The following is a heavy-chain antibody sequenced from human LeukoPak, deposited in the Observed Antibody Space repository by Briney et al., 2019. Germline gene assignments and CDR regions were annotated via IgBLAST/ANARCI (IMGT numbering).Heavy chain of an antibody. V-gene: IGHV4-30-4*07. CDR1: GGSISSGGYS. Sequence: SETLSLTCAVSGGSISSGGYSWSWIRQPPGKGLEWIGNIYSSGSTYYNSSLKSRVTISVDTSKNLFSLRLSSVTAADTAVYYCASLRFFDPDYYYYMDVWGKGTTVTVSS. D-gene: IGHD4-17*01. CDR2: IYSSGST. CDR3: ASLRFFDPDYYYYMDV. J-gene: IGHJ6*03.